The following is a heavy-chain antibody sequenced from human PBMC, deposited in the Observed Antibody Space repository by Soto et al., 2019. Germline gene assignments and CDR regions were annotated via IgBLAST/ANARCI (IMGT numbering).Heavy chain of an antibody. D-gene: IGHD6-13*01. CDR3: ATVIAAAGASFDY. V-gene: IGHV5-51*01. CDR2: IYPGDSDT. Sequence: HGESLKISCKGSGYSFTSYWIGWVRQMPGKGLEWMGIIYPGDSDTRYSPSFQGQVTISADKSISTAYLQWSSLKASDTAMYYCATVIAAAGASFDYWGQGTLVTVSS. J-gene: IGHJ4*02. CDR1: GYSFTSYW.